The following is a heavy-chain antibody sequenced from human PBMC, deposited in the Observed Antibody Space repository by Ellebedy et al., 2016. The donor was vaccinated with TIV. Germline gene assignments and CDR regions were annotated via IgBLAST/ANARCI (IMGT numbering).Heavy chain of an antibody. CDR1: GYTFTGYY. J-gene: IGHJ6*02. D-gene: IGHD3-10*01. CDR2: INPNSGGT. V-gene: IGHV1-2*02. CDR3: ARDYYGSGSYYGYYGMDV. Sequence: ASVKVSCXASGYTFTGYYMHWVRQAPGQGLEWMGWINPNSGGTNYAQKFQGRVTMTRDTSISTAYMELSRLRSDDTAVYYCARDYYGSGSYYGYYGMDVWGQGTTVTVSS.